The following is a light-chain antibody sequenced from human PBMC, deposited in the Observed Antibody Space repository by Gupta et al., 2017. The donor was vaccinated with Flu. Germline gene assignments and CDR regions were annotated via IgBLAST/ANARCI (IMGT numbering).Light chain of an antibody. CDR1: ESVSTN. J-gene: IGKJ1*01. CDR3: QQYNYWPPWT. Sequence: EIVMTQSPATLSVSPGERATLSCRASESVSTNLAWYQQKPGQAPRLLIYGASTRATGIPDRFSGSGSGTEFTLTISSLQFGDFAVYYCQQYNYWPPWTFGQGTKVEIK. V-gene: IGKV3-15*01. CDR2: GAS.